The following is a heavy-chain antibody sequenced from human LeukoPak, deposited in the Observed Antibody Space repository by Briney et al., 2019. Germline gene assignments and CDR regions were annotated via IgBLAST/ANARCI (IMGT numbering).Heavy chain of an antibody. CDR2: INPNSGCT. CDR1: GYTFTGYY. Sequence: ASVKVSCKASGYTFTGYYMHWVRQAPGQGLEGMGWINPNSGCTNYAQKFQGRVTMTRDTSISTAYMELSRLRSDDTAVYYCARDVNYCSSTSCYVNWFDPWGQGTLVTVSS. J-gene: IGHJ5*02. D-gene: IGHD2-2*01. CDR3: ARDVNYCSSTSCYVNWFDP. V-gene: IGHV1-2*02.